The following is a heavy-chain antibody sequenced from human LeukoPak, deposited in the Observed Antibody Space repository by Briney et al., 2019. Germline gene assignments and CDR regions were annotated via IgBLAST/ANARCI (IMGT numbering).Heavy chain of an antibody. V-gene: IGHV1-46*01. J-gene: IGHJ4*02. D-gene: IGHD3-9*01. CDR1: GYTFTSYY. CDR3: ARALILTGYPHFDY. Sequence: ASVKVSCKVSGYTFTSYYMHWVRQAPGQGLECMGIINPSGGSTSYAQKFQGRVTMTRDTSTSTVYMELSSLISEDTAVYYYARALILTGYPHFDYWDQGTLVTVSS. CDR2: INPSGGST.